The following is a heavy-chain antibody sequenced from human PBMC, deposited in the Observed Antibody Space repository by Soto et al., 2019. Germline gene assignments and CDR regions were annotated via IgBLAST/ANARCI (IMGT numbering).Heavy chain of an antibody. CDR1: GFTFSSYG. CDR3: ARDRNCDILTGRYYYYYMDV. D-gene: IGHD3-9*01. CDR2: IWYDGSNK. Sequence: QVQLVESGGGVVQPGRSLRLSCAASGFTFSSYGMHWVRQAPGKGLEWVAVIWYDGSNKYYADSVKGRFTISRDNSKNTLYLQMNSLRAEDTAVYYCARDRNCDILTGRYYYYYMDVWGKGTTVTVSS. V-gene: IGHV3-33*01. J-gene: IGHJ6*03.